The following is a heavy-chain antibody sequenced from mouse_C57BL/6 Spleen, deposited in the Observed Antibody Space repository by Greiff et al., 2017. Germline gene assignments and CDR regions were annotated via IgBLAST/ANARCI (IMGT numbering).Heavy chain of an antibody. CDR2: ISYDGSN. D-gene: IGHD2-2*01. Sequence: EVKLLESGPGLVKPSQSLSLTCSVTGYSITSGYYWNWIRQFPGNKLEWMGYISYDGSNNYNPSLKNRISITRDTSKNQFFLKLNSVTTEDTATYYCAREGDGYDVGFDYWGQGTTLTVSS. V-gene: IGHV3-6*01. J-gene: IGHJ2*01. CDR1: GYSITSGYY. CDR3: AREGDGYDVGFDY.